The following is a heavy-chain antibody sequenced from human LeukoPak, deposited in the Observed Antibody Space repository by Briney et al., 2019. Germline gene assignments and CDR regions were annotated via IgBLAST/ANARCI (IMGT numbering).Heavy chain of an antibody. CDR1: GYTLTELS. V-gene: IGHV1-24*01. CDR2: FDPEDGET. J-gene: IGHJ3*02. CDR3: ATVGRAAPDAFDI. Sequence: GASVKVSCKVSGYTLTELSMHWVRQAPGKGLEWMGGFDPEDGETIYAQKFQGRVTMTEGTSTDTAYMELSSLRSEDTAVYYCATVGRAAPDAFDIWGQGTMVTVSS.